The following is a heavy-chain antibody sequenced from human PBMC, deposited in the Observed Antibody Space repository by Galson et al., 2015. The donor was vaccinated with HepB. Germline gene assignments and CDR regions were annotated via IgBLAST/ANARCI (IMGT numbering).Heavy chain of an antibody. D-gene: IGHD5-18*01. V-gene: IGHV3-9*01. Sequence: SLRLSCAASGFTFDDYAMHWVRQAPGKGLEWVSGISWNSGSIGYADSVKGRFTISRDNAKNSQYLQMNSLRAEDTALYYCAKEIRARGYSYGLAAWGQGTLVTVSS. CDR2: ISWNSGSI. CDR1: GFTFDDYA. J-gene: IGHJ5*02. CDR3: AKEIRARGYSYGLAA.